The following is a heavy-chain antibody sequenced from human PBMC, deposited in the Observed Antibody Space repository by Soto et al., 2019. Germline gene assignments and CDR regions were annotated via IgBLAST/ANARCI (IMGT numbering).Heavy chain of an antibody. D-gene: IGHD3-3*01. J-gene: IGHJ5*02. CDR2: IVPLFGTA. CDR1: GGTFGNTA. CDR3: ARDGDPGYSFWSGPLGGGRFDP. V-gene: IGHV1-69*12. Sequence: QVQLVQSGAEVKEPGSSVNVSCKTSGGTFGNTAVTWVRQVPGQGLEWIRGIVPLFGTANYAQKFRGRVMITADESTSTAYMDLSSLRSDDTAIYYCARDGDPGYSFWSGPLGGGRFDPWGQGTLVTVSS.